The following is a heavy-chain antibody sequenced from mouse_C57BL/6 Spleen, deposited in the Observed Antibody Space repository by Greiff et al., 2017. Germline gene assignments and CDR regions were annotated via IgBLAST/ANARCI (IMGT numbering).Heavy chain of an antibody. CDR2: IHPNSGST. D-gene: IGHD2-4*01. CDR3: ARTGYDYEAEYYFDY. Sequence: QVQLQQPGAELVKPGASVKLSCKASGYTFTSYWMHWVKQRPGQGLEWIGMIHPNSGSTNYNEKFKSKATLTVDKSSSTAYMQLSSLTSEDTAVYYEARTGYDYEAEYYFDYWGQGTTLTVSS. V-gene: IGHV1-64*01. J-gene: IGHJ2*01. CDR1: GYTFTSYW.